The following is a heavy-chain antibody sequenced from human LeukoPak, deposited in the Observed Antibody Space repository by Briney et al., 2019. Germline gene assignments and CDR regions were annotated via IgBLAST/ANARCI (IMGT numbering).Heavy chain of an antibody. D-gene: IGHD3-22*01. CDR1: GYSISSGYY. V-gene: IGHV4-38-2*01. CDR2: IYHSGST. J-gene: IGHJ4*02. Sequence: PSETLSLTCAVSGYSISSGYYWGWIRQPPGKGLEWIGSIYHSGSTYYNPSLKSRVTISVDTSKNQFSLKLSSVTAADTAVYYCARQSYDSSGYSEDFDYWGQGTLVTVSS. CDR3: ARQSYDSSGYSEDFDY.